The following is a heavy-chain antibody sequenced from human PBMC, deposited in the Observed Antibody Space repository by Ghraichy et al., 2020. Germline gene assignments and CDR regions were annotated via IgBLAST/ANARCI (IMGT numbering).Heavy chain of an antibody. Sequence: SETLSLTCAVYGGSFSGYYWSWIRQPPGKGLEWIGEINHSGSTNYNPSLKSRVTISVDTSKNQFSLKLSSVTAADTAVYYCARGRYYGSGDRGLLLRERYYGMDVWGQGTTVTVSS. V-gene: IGHV4-34*01. CDR3: ARGRYYGSGDRGLLLRERYYGMDV. CDR2: INHSGST. J-gene: IGHJ6*02. D-gene: IGHD3-10*01. CDR1: GGSFSGYY.